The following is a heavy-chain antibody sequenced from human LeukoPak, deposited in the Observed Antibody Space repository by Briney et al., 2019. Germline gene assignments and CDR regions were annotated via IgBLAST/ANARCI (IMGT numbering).Heavy chain of an antibody. CDR1: GYTFTSNY. V-gene: IGHV1-46*01. J-gene: IGHJ4*02. CDR3: ARVVGSGYDFSDY. D-gene: IGHD5-12*01. CDR2: IYPRDGST. Sequence: EASVTVSCKASGYTFTSNYIHWVRQAPGQGLEWVGMIYPRDGSTSYAQKFQGRVTVTRDTSTSTVHMELSGLRSEDTAVYYCARVVGSGYDFSDYWGQGTLVTVSS.